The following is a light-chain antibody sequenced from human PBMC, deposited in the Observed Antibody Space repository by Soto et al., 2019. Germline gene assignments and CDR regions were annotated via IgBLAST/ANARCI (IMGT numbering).Light chain of an antibody. CDR2: AND. CDR3: AAWDDSLNGPV. CDR1: RSNIGSNT. V-gene: IGLV1-44*01. J-gene: IGLJ3*02. Sequence: QPVLTQPPSASGTPGQRVTISCSGSRSNIGSNTVNWYQQLPGTAPKLLIRANDQRPSGVPDRFSGSKSGTSASLAVSGLQSEDEADYYCAAWDDSLNGPVFGGGTKLTVL.